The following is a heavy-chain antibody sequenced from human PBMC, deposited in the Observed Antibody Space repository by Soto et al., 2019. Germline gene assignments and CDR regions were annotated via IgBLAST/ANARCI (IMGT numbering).Heavy chain of an antibody. CDR2: IYSGGST. CDR1: GFTVSSNY. J-gene: IGHJ6*02. Sequence: EVQLVESGGGLIQPGGSLRLSCAASGFTVSSNYMSWVRQAPGKGLGWVAVIYSGGSTYYADSVNGRFTISRDNSKNTLYLQMNSLRAEDTAVYYCARDGGSYYGMDVWGQGTTVTVSS. V-gene: IGHV3-53*01. CDR3: ARDGGSYYGMDV.